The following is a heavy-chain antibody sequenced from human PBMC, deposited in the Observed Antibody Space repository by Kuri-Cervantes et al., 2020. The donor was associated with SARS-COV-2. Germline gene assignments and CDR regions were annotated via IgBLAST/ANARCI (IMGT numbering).Heavy chain of an antibody. V-gene: IGHV4-59*01. J-gene: IGHJ6*03. Sequence: SETLSLTCTVSGGSISSYYWSWIRQPPGKGLEWIGYIYYSGSTNYNPSLKSRVTISVDTSKNQFSLKLSSVTAADTAVYYGARGLMQRSAYYYYMDVWGKGTTVTVSS. CDR1: GGSISSYY. CDR3: ARGLMQRSAYYYYMDV. D-gene: IGHD6-25*01. CDR2: IYYSGST.